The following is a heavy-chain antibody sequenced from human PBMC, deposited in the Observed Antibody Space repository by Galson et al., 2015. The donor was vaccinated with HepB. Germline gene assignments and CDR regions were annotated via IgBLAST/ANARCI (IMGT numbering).Heavy chain of an antibody. Sequence: SLRLSCAASGFTFSAYAMDWVRQAPGKGLEWLAVISYDGDKTYYSDYVKGRFTISRDNANNTLNLQMNSLRDDDSAVYYCAKGGCTSGACSLDSWGQGTLVTVSS. V-gene: IGHV3-30*18. CDR1: GFTFSAYA. J-gene: IGHJ4*02. CDR2: ISYDGDKT. D-gene: IGHD2-8*01. CDR3: AKGGCTSGACSLDS.